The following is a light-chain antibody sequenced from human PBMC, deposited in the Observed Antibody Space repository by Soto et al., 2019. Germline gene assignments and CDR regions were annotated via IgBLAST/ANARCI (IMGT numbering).Light chain of an antibody. J-gene: IGKJ1*01. CDR2: GAS. Sequence: EIVVSQSPGTLSLSPGERAPLSCRASQSITNNYLAWYQQKPGRAHRLLIYGASSRATGIPDRFSGSGSGTDFTLTISRLEPEDFGSYYCQQSYSNPWTFGQGTKVDIK. CDR1: QSITNNY. CDR3: QQSYSNPWT. V-gene: IGKV3-20*01.